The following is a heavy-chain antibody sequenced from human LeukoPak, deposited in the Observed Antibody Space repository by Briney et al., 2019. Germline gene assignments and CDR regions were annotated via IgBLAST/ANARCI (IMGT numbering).Heavy chain of an antibody. CDR2: IYYSGST. D-gene: IGHD3-3*01. V-gene: IGHV4-31*03. CDR1: SGSISSGGYY. Sequence: PSQTLSLTCTVSSGSISSGGYYWNWIRQHPGKGLEWIGYIYYSGSTYYNPSLKSRVTISVDTSNNQFSLKLSSVTAADTAVYYCARDPVEGLFDGYYYGMDVWGKGTTVTVSS. J-gene: IGHJ6*04. CDR3: ARDPVEGLFDGYYYGMDV.